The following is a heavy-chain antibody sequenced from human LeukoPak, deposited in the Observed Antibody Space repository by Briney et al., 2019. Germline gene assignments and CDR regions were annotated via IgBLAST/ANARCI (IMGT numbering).Heavy chain of an antibody. CDR3: ARLLVVESRFDP. V-gene: IGHV4-34*01. J-gene: IGHJ5*02. CDR2: INHSGST. D-gene: IGHD2-15*01. Sequence: SETLSLTCAVYGGSFSGYYWSWIRQPPGKGLEWIGEINHSGSTTYNPSLKSRVTISVDTSKNQFSLKLSSVTAADTAVYYCARLLVVESRFDPWGQGTLVTVSS. CDR1: GGSFSGYY.